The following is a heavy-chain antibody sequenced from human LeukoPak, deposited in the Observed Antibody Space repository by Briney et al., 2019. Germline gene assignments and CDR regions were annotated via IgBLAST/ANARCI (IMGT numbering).Heavy chain of an antibody. J-gene: IGHJ3*02. Sequence: GGSLRPSCAASGFTFSSYGMHWVRQAPGKGLEWVAVIWYDGSNKYYADSVKGRFTISRDNSKNTLYLQMNSLRAEDTAVYYCAREGYRSSTSCYASDAFDIWGQGTMVTVSS. CDR3: AREGYRSSTSCYASDAFDI. CDR2: IWYDGSNK. D-gene: IGHD2-2*01. CDR1: GFTFSSYG. V-gene: IGHV3-33*01.